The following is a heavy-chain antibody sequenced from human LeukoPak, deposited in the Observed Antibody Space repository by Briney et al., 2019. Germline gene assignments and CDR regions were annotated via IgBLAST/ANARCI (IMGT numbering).Heavy chain of an antibody. CDR1: GFTFDDYA. D-gene: IGHD4-17*01. CDR2: ISGDGGST. Sequence: PGGSLRLSGAASGFTFDDYAMHWVRQAPGKGLEWVSLISGDGGSTYYADSVKGRFTISRDNSKNSLYLQMNSLRTEDTALYYCAKDVAIPVTHYYYYYYMDVWGKGTTVTVSS. CDR3: AKDVAIPVTHYYYYYYMDV. J-gene: IGHJ6*03. V-gene: IGHV3-43*02.